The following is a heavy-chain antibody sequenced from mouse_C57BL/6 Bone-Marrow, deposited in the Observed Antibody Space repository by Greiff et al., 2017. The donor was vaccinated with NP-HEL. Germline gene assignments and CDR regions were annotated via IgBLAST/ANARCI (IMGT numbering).Heavy chain of an antibody. CDR2: IRSKSNNYAT. V-gene: IGHV10-1*01. CDR1: GFSFNTYA. D-gene: IGHD2-3*01. Sequence: EVMLVESGGGLVQPKGSLKLSCAASGFSFNTYAMNWVRQAPGKGLEWVARIRSKSNNYATYSAVSVKARFTISRDDSKSMLYMKMSNLKTEDTAMDDCGSADGYYALADWGQGTLGTVAA. CDR3: GSADGYYALAD. J-gene: IGHJ3*01.